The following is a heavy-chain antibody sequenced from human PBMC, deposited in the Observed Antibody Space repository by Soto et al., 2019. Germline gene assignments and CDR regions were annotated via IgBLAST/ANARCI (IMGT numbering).Heavy chain of an antibody. V-gene: IGHV3-30*18. CDR2: ISYDGSNK. Sequence: GGSLTLSCPASGFTFTSYGMHWVRQAPGKGLEWVAVISYDGSNKYYADSVKGRFTISRDNSKNTLYLQMNSLRAEDTAVYYCAQSGVLLWFGELPRDAFDIWGQGTMVTVSS. D-gene: IGHD3-10*01. CDR3: AQSGVLLWFGELPRDAFDI. J-gene: IGHJ3*02. CDR1: GFTFTSYG.